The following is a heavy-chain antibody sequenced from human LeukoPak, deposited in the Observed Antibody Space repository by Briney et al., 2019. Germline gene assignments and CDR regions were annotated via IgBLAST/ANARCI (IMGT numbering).Heavy chain of an antibody. J-gene: IGHJ4*02. V-gene: IGHV1-46*01. CDR1: GYTFTSYY. CDR3: ATYDSSGYPLDY. CDR2: INPSGGST. D-gene: IGHD3-22*01. Sequence: ASVKVSCKASGYTFTSYYMHWVRQAPGQGLEWMGIINPSGGSTSYAQKFQGRVTMTRDTSTSTVYMELSSLRSEDTAVYYCATYDSSGYPLDYWGQGTLVTVSS.